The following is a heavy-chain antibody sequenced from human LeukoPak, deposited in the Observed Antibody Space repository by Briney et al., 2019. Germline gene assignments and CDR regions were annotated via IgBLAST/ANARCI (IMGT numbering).Heavy chain of an antibody. D-gene: IGHD3-10*01. Sequence: SETLSLTCAVYGGSFSGYYWSWIRQPPGKGLEWIGEINHSGSTNYNPSLKSRVTISVDTSKNQFSLKLSSVTAADTAVYYCARWMVRGVIITKNWFDPWGQGTLVTVSS. V-gene: IGHV4-34*01. CDR3: ARWMVRGVIITKNWFDP. CDR1: GGSFSGYY. J-gene: IGHJ5*02. CDR2: INHSGST.